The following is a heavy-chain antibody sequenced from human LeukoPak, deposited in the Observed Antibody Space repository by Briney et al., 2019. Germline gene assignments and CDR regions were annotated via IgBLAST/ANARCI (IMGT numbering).Heavy chain of an antibody. Sequence: GGSLRLSCAASGFTFSRHVMTWVRQAPGKGLVWVSVIYTGGTTYYADSVKGRFTISRDNSKNTLYLQMNSLRAEDTAVYYCARDVAAPGGVYFDYWGQGTLVTVSS. CDR2: IYTGGTT. J-gene: IGHJ4*02. V-gene: IGHV3-66*01. CDR1: GFTFSRHV. CDR3: ARDVAAPGGVYFDY. D-gene: IGHD3-16*01.